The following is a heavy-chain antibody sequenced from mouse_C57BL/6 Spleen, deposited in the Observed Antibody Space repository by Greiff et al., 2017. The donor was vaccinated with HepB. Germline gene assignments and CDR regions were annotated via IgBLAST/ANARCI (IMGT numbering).Heavy chain of an antibody. V-gene: IGHV1-26*01. Sequence: EVMLQQSGPELVKPGASVKISCKASGYTFTDYYMNWVKQSHGKSLEWIGDINPNNGGTSYNQKFKGKATLTVDKSSSTAYMELRSLTSEDSAVYYCARSIYYDYEGYYFDYWGQGTTLTVSS. J-gene: IGHJ2*01. CDR2: INPNNGGT. CDR1: GYTFTDYY. CDR3: ARSIYYDYEGYYFDY. D-gene: IGHD2-4*01.